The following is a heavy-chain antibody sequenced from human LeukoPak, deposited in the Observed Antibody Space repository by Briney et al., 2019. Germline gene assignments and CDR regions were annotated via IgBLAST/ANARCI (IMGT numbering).Heavy chain of an antibody. D-gene: IGHD2-2*01. V-gene: IGHV1-18*01. CDR3: ARDIVVVPVAMRTFYYYYGMDV. CDR1: GYTFTSYG. Sequence: VASVKVSCKASGYTFTSYGISWVRQAPGQGLEWMGWISAYNGNTNYAQKFQGRVTMTTDTFTSTAYTELRSLRSDDTAVYYCARDIVVVPVAMRTFYYYYGMDVWGQGTTVPVSS. CDR2: ISAYNGNT. J-gene: IGHJ6*02.